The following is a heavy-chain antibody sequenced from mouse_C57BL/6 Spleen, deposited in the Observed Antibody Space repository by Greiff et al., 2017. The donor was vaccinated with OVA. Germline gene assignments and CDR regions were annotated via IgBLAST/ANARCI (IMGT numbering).Heavy chain of an antibody. D-gene: IGHD2-4*01. CDR2: INPGSGGT. CDR1: GYAFTNYL. V-gene: IGHV1-54*01. Sequence: QVQLQQSGAELVRPGTSVKVSCKASGYAFTNYLIEWVKQRPGQGLEWIGVINPGSGGTNYNEKFKGKATLTADKSSSTAYMQLSSLTAEDYAVYFCARDDYDGYWGQGTLVTVSA. J-gene: IGHJ3*01. CDR3: ARDDYDGY.